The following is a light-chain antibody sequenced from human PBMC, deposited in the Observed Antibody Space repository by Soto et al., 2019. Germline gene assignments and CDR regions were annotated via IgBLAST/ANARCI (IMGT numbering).Light chain of an antibody. V-gene: IGKV3D-15*01. Sequence: EIVLTQSPATLSLSPGERATLSCRASPSVTNFLAWYQQKPGQAPRLLIYGAFNRATGIPARFSGSGSGTDFILTISSLQSEDFAVYYCQQYNNWPRTFGQGTKV. J-gene: IGKJ1*01. CDR2: GAF. CDR3: QQYNNWPRT. CDR1: PSVTNF.